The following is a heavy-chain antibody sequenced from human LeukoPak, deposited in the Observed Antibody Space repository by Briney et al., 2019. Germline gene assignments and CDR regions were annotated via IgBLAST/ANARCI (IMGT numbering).Heavy chain of an antibody. Sequence: GGSLSLSFAASGFTFINAWMAWVRQAPGKGLGWVGRIKAKAHGGTIEYAAPVKGRFTISRDEAKNTLYLQMNSLKTEDTAVYYCTTDGVGVEGATYDNWGQGTLVSVSS. D-gene: IGHD1-26*01. CDR1: GFTFINAW. V-gene: IGHV3-15*01. J-gene: IGHJ4*02. CDR2: IKAKAHGGTI. CDR3: TTDGVGVEGATYDN.